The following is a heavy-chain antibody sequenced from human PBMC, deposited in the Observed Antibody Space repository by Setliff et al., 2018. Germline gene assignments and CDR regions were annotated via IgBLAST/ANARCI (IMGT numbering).Heavy chain of an antibody. J-gene: IGHJ5*01. CDR2: VYSTGST. Sequence: SSETLSLTCNVSGASISSGSHYWSWIRQSAGEKPTWIGHVYSTGSTNYNPSFGSRVSISVDKSNNQFSLKMTSVTAADTAMYYCVRDRYGRNSDGSGVYNWFDSWGQGILVTVSS. CDR3: VRDRYGRNSDGSGVYNWFDS. V-gene: IGHV4-61*09. CDR1: GASISSGSHY. D-gene: IGHD2-15*01.